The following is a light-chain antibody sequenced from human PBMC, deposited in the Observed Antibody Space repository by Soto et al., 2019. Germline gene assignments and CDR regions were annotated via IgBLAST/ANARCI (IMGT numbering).Light chain of an antibody. CDR2: GAS. CDR3: QQYSKWPST. Sequence: EIVLTQSPAPLSLSPGERATLSCMASQSVDNNLAWCQQKPGQAPRLLIYGASTRASGIPARFSGSGSGTECTLTITSLQSEDVAVYYCQQYSKWPSTFSPGTKVDIK. J-gene: IGKJ3*01. V-gene: IGKV3-15*01. CDR1: QSVDNN.